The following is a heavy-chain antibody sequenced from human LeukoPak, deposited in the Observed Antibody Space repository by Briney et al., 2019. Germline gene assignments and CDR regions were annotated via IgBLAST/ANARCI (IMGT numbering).Heavy chain of an antibody. Sequence: SETLSLTCAVSGVSFNDYYWSWVRQTPGKGLEWIGEINHSGYTNDSPSLKSRVTLSIDTSRKQFSLNLRSVTVADTGIYYCTRMTTGHDYWGQGALVTVSS. J-gene: IGHJ4*02. D-gene: IGHD4-17*01. CDR2: INHSGYT. CDR3: TRMTTGHDY. V-gene: IGHV4-34*01. CDR1: GVSFNDYY.